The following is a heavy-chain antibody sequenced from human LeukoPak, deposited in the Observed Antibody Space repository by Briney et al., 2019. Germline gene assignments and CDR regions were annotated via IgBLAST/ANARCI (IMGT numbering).Heavy chain of an antibody. CDR1: GYRFTSYW. V-gene: IGHV5-51*01. Sequence: GESLKISCKGSGYRFTSYWIGWVRQMPGKGLEWMGIIYPGDSDTRYSPSFQGQVTISADKSISTAYLQWSRLKASDTAMYYCARPLMVRGGGFYFDHWGQGALVTVSS. CDR3: ARPLMVRGGGFYFDH. CDR2: IYPGDSDT. D-gene: IGHD3-10*01. J-gene: IGHJ4*02.